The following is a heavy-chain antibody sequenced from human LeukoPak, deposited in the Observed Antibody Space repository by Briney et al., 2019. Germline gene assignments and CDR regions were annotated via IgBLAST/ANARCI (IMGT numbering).Heavy chain of an antibody. V-gene: IGHV3-23*01. Sequence: GGSLRLSCAASGFTFSSYAMSWVRQAPGKGLEWVSTISSGVYSTYYADSVQGRFTISRDNSKNTLYLQMNSLRDEDTAVYYCAKFEFGFWGQGTLVTVSS. CDR2: ISSGVYST. D-gene: IGHD3-16*01. J-gene: IGHJ4*02. CDR1: GFTFSSYA. CDR3: AKFEFGF.